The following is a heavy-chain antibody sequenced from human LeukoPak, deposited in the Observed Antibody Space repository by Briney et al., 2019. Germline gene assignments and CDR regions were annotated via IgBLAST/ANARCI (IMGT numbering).Heavy chain of an antibody. CDR3: ARDRVNVGATSLDYYYCMDV. CDR1: GYTFTGYY. D-gene: IGHD1-26*01. J-gene: IGHJ6*03. V-gene: IGHV1-2*02. CDR2: INPNSGGT. Sequence: ASVKVSCKASGYTFTGYYMHWVRQAPGQGLEWMGWINPNSGGTNYAQKFQGRVTMTRDTSISTAYMELSRLRSDDTAVYYCARDRVNVGATSLDYYYCMDVWGKGTTVTISS.